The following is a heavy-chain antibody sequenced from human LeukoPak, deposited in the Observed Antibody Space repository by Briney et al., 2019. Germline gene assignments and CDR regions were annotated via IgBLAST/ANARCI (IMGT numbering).Heavy chain of an antibody. D-gene: IGHD6-13*01. CDR1: GFTFSSYS. J-gene: IGHJ4*02. Sequence: GGSLRLSCAASGFTFSSYSMNWVRQAPGKGLEWVSSISSSSSYIYYADSVKGRFTISRDNAKNSLYLQMNSLRAEDTAVYYCARTSSSWYNEDYWGQGTLVTVSS. V-gene: IGHV3-21*01. CDR3: ARTSSSWYNEDY. CDR2: ISSSSSYI.